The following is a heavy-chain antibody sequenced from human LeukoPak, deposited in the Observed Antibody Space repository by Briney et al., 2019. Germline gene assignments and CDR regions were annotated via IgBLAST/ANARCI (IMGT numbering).Heavy chain of an antibody. Sequence: EASLKVSSKASGYTFTGYYMHWVRQAPGQGLEWMGWINPNSGGTNYAQKFQGRVTMTRDTSISTAYMELSRLRPGDTAVYYCARDPGYDKYYYYYMDVWGKGTTVTVSS. CDR1: GYTFTGYY. J-gene: IGHJ6*03. V-gene: IGHV1-2*02. CDR2: INPNSGGT. D-gene: IGHD5-12*01. CDR3: ARDPGYDKYYYYYMDV.